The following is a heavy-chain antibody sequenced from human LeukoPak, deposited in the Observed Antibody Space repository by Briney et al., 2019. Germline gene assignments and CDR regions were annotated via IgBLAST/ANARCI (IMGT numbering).Heavy chain of an antibody. J-gene: IGHJ4*02. CDR2: ISWNSGYI. V-gene: IGHV3-9*01. Sequence: GGSLRLSWAASGFTFDNYAMHWVRQAPGKGLEWLSIISWNSGYIGYADSVKGRFTISRDNAKKSLDLQMNSLRAEDTAFYYCAKVRGTYSSGYFFDYWGKGTLVTVSS. D-gene: IGHD6-19*01. CDR1: GFTFDNYA. CDR3: AKVRGTYSSGYFFDY.